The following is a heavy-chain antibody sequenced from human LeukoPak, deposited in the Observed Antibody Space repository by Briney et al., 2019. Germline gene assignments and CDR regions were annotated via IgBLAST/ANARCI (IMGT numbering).Heavy chain of an antibody. CDR1: GGSISSSNW. V-gene: IGHV4-4*02. CDR3: ARLSITMIVVVITEDAFDI. CDR2: IYHSGST. Sequence: PSGTLSLTCAVSGGSISSSNWWSWVRQPPGKGLEWIGEIYHSGSTNYNPSLKSRDTISVDKSKNQFSLKLSSVTAADTAVYYCARLSITMIVVVITEDAFDIWGQGTMVTVSS. D-gene: IGHD3-22*01. J-gene: IGHJ3*02.